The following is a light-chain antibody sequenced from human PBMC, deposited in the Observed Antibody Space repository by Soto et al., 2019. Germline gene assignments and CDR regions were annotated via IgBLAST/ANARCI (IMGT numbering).Light chain of an antibody. V-gene: IGKV3-15*01. J-gene: IGKJ5*01. CDR3: QQYNNWPRVT. CDR2: DAS. Sequence: EIVMTQSPATLSVSPGERATLSCRASQSVSSDLAWYQQKPGQAPRLLIFDASTRATGIPARFSGSGSGTEFTLTISSLQSEDFAVYYCQQYNNWPRVTFGQGTRLEIK. CDR1: QSVSSD.